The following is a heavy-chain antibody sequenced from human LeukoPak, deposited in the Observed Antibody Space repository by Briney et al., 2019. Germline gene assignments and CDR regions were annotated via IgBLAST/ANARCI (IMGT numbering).Heavy chain of an antibody. D-gene: IGHD2/OR15-2a*01. CDR1: GFTFDDYA. CDR3: AKDIYFVASGWFDP. J-gene: IGHJ5*02. CDR2: ISWNSGSI. V-gene: IGHV3-9*01. Sequence: GRSLRLSCAASGFTFDDYAMHWVRQAPGKGLEWVSGISWNSGSIGYADSVKGRFTISRDNAKNSLYLQMNSLRAEDTALYYCAKDIYFVASGWFDPWGQGTLVTVSS.